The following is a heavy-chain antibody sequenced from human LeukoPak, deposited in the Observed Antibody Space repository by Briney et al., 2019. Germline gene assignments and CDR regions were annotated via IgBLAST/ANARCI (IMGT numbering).Heavy chain of an antibody. D-gene: IGHD6-6*01. CDR1: GYTFTSYD. V-gene: IGHV1-69*13. CDR3: ARDLWSSSEGRYFDY. Sequence: SVKVSCKASGYTFTSYDINWVRQATGQGLEWMGGIIPIFGTANYAQKFQGRVTITADESTSTAYMELSSLRSEDTAVYYCARDLWSSSEGRYFDYWGQGTLVTVSS. J-gene: IGHJ4*02. CDR2: IIPIFGTA.